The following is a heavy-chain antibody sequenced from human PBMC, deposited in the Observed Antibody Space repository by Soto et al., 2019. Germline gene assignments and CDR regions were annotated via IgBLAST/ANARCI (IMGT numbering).Heavy chain of an antibody. CDR3: ARPDCGGDCYLYYYYGMDV. V-gene: IGHV3-33*01. Sequence: QVQLVESGGGVVQPGRSLRLSCAASGFTFSSYGMHWVRQAPGKGLEWVAVIWYDGSNKYYADSVKGRFTISRDNSKNTLYLQMNSLRAEDTAVYYCARPDCGGDCYLYYYYGMDVWGQGTTVTVSS. CDR1: GFTFSSYG. J-gene: IGHJ6*02. CDR2: IWYDGSNK. D-gene: IGHD2-21*02.